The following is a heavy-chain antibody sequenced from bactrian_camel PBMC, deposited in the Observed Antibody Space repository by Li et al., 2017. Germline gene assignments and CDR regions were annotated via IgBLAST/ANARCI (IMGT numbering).Heavy chain of an antibody. CDR2: IFILDGST. J-gene: IGHJ7*01. CDR1: GYTSSNLC. D-gene: IGHD6*01. Sequence: VQLVESGGGSVQAGGSLRLSCTASGYTSSNLCMGWFRQAPGKAREGVASIFILDGSTYYSDTVKGRFTIATDNAKNTVDLQLNSLTPEDTALYYCTTGGRTVVEFTGDYGMDYWGKGTQVTVS. V-gene: IGHV3S66*01.